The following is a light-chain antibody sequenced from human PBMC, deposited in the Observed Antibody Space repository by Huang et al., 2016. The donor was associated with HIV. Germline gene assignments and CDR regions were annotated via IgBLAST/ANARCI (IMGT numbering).Light chain of an antibody. CDR3: QQRGNWPIT. CDR1: QSVSNY. V-gene: IGKV3-11*01. Sequence: EIVLTQSPATLSLSPGDRATLSCRASQSVSNYLAWYQQRPGQVPRLLIFDASNRANGIPVRFSGRGSGTDFTLTISSLEPTDFAVYYCQQRGNWPITFGQGTRLEIK. J-gene: IGKJ5*01. CDR2: DAS.